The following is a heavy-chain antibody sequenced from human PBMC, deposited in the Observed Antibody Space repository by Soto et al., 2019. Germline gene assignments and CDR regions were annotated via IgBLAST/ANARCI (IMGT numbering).Heavy chain of an antibody. CDR3: ARRRSSGWYEFDY. D-gene: IGHD6-19*01. Sequence: PGESLKISCKGSGYSFTSYCIGWVRQMPGKGLEWMGIIYPGDSDTRYSPSLQGQVTISADKSVSTAYLQWSSLKASDTAMYYCARRRSSGWYEFDYWGQGTLVTVSS. J-gene: IGHJ4*02. V-gene: IGHV5-51*01. CDR1: GYSFTSYC. CDR2: IYPGDSDT.